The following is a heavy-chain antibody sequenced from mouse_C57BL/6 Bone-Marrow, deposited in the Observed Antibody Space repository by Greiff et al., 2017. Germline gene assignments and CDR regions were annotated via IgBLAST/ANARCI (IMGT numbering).Heavy chain of an antibody. V-gene: IGHV10-3*01. CDR2: IRSKSSHYAT. CDR1: GFTFNTYA. J-gene: IGHJ3*01. Sequence: GGGLVQPKGSLKLSCAASGFTFNTYAMHWVRQAPGKGLEWVARIRSKSSHYATYYADSVKDRFTISRDDSQSMLYLQMNNLKTEDTAMYYCVRGGYYYGSSYGFAYWGQGTLVTVSA. D-gene: IGHD1-1*01. CDR3: VRGGYYYGSSYGFAY.